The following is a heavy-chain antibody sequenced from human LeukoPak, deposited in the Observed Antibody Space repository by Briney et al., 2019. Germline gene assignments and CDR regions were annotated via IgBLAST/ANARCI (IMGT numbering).Heavy chain of an antibody. CDR2: IYPGDSDT. J-gene: IGHJ4*02. CDR3: ARAKYYYDSSGQLIDY. CDR1: GYSFTSYW. Sequence: GEPLKISCKGSGYSFTSYWIGWVRQMPGKGLEWMRSIYPGDSDTRYSPSFQGQVTISADKSISTAYLQWSSLKASDTAMYYCARAKYYYDSSGQLIDYWGQGTLVSVFS. V-gene: IGHV5-51*01. D-gene: IGHD3-22*01.